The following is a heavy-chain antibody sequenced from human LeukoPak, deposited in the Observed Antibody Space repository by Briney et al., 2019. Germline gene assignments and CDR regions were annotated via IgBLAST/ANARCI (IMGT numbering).Heavy chain of an antibody. V-gene: IGHV4-31*03. D-gene: IGHD2-15*01. CDR3: ARGRGSYFDY. CDR2: TYYSGST. CDR1: GGSISSADYY. Sequence: SSETLSLTCTVSGGSISSADYYWSWIRQHPGKGLEWIGYTYYSGSTYYNPSLKSRVTISVDTSKNQFSLKLSSVTAADTAVYYCARGRGSYFDYWGQGTLVTVSS. J-gene: IGHJ4*02.